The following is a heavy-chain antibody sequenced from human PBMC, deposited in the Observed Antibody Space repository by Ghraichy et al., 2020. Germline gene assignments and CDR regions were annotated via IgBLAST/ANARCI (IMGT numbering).Heavy chain of an antibody. D-gene: IGHD1/OR15-1a*01. CDR1: GDSLSGDSVA. CDR2: TYFRDKWFV. J-gene: IGHJ4*02. CDR3: ARDSPETGTFDY. Sequence: SQTLSLTCAISGDSLSGDSVAWNWIRQSPSRGLEWLGRTYFRDKWFVDYSMSVKSRISISPVPSKNQFSLHLDSVTHDDTALYFYARDSPETGTFDYWGQGTLVTVSS. V-gene: IGHV6-1*01.